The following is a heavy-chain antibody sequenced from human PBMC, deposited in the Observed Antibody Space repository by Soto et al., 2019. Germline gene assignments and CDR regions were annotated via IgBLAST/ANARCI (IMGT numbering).Heavy chain of an antibody. CDR3: ARDRLAARPSYGLDV. CDR1: GDSISNLDYF. D-gene: IGHD6-6*01. Sequence: KTSETLSLTCSVSGDSISNLDYFWAWIRQPPGQALEYIGYIYKSATTYYNPSFESRVAISVDTSKNQFSLKLSSVTAADTAVYYCARDRLAARPSYGLDVWGQGTTVTVSS. CDR2: IYKSATT. J-gene: IGHJ6*02. V-gene: IGHV4-30-4*01.